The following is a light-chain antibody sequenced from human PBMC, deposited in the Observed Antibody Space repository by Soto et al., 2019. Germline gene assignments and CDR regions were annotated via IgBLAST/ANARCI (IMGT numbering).Light chain of an antibody. V-gene: IGKV3-20*01. J-gene: IGKJ4*01. CDR3: QYYGSSPRVT. Sequence: EIVLTQSPGTLSLSPGERATLSCRASQSVSGTYLTWYQQKPGQAPRRLIYGASIRATGIPDRFSGSGSGTDFTLTISSLEPEDFAVYYCQYYGSSPRVTFGGGTKVEIK. CDR1: QSVSGTY. CDR2: GAS.